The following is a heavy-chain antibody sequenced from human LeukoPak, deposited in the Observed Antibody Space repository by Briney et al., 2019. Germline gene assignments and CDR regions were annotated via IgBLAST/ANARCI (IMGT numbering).Heavy chain of an antibody. V-gene: IGHV3-53*01. CDR3: ARGQVVGATDYFDY. Sequence: GGSLRLSCAVSGFTVSNHYMNWVRQAPGKGLEWVSVIYSGGGTHYTDSVKGRFTISRDNSKNTLFLQMNNLRAEDTALYYCARGQVVGATDYFDYWGQGTPVTVAS. CDR2: IYSGGGT. CDR1: GFTVSNHY. D-gene: IGHD1-26*01. J-gene: IGHJ4*02.